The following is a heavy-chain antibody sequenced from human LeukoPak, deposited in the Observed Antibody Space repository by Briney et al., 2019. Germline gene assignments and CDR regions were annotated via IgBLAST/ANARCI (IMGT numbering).Heavy chain of an antibody. V-gene: IGHV1-2*02. Sequence: ASVKVSCKASGYTFTCYYMHWVRQAPGQGLEWMGWINPNSGGTNYAQKFQGRVTMTRDTSISTAYMELSMLRSDDTAVYYCAREVDTAMVYGPTLIYWGQGTLVTVSS. J-gene: IGHJ4*02. CDR3: AREVDTAMVYGPTLIY. CDR2: INPNSGGT. D-gene: IGHD5-18*01. CDR1: GYTFTCYY.